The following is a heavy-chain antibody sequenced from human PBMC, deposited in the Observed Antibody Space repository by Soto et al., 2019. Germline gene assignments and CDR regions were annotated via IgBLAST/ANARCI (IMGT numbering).Heavy chain of an antibody. Sequence: QVQLVQSGAEVKKPGASVKVSCKASGYTFTSYGISWVRQAPGQGLEWMGWISAYNGNTNYAQKLQGRVTRTTDTSTSTAYMERRSLRSDDTAVYYCARAYYDILTGYFNWYFDLWGRGTLVTVSS. CDR2: ISAYNGNT. J-gene: IGHJ2*01. CDR1: GYTFTSYG. CDR3: ARAYYDILTGYFNWYFDL. D-gene: IGHD3-9*01. V-gene: IGHV1-18*01.